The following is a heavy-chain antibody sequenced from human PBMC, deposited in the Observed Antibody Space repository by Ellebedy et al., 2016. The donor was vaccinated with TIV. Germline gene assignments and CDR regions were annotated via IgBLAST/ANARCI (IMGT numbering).Heavy chain of an antibody. Sequence: SVKVSCXASGYTFTRYDINWVRQVTGQGLEWMGWMNPNSGNTGYAQKFQGRVTMTRNTSISTAYMELSSLRSEDTAVYYCARAPPRRRGGYPTADFDYWGQGTLVTVSS. CDR3: ARAPPRRRGGYPTADFDY. CDR1: GYTFTRYD. V-gene: IGHV1-8*01. CDR2: MNPNSGNT. D-gene: IGHD3-22*01. J-gene: IGHJ4*02.